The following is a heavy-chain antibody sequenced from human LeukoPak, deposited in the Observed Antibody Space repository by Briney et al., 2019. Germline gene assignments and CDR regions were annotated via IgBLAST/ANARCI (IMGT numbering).Heavy chain of an antibody. D-gene: IGHD6-13*01. V-gene: IGHV4-30-4*01. CDR2: IYYSGST. Sequence: SQTLSLTCTVSGGSISSGDYYWSWIRQPPGKGLEWIGYIYYSGSTYYNPSLKSRVTISVDTSKNQFSLKLSSVTAADTAVYYYARDPYSSSWYGTTWGQGTLVTVSS. J-gene: IGHJ4*02. CDR1: GGSISSGDYY. CDR3: ARDPYSSSWYGTT.